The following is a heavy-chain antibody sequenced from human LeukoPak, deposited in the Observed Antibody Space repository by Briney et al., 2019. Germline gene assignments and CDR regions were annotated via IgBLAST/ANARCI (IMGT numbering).Heavy chain of an antibody. CDR2: IYPGDSDT. J-gene: IGHJ3*02. D-gene: IGHD3-9*01. CDR3: ASPYDILTGPHQGSQAPGASDAFDI. CDR1: GYSFTSYW. V-gene: IGHV5-51*01. Sequence: GKSLKISCKGSGYSFTSYWIGWVRQMPGKGLEWMGIIYPGDSDTRYSPSFQGQVTISADKSISTAYLQWSSLKASDTAMYYCASPYDILTGPHQGSQAPGASDAFDIWGQGTMVTVSS.